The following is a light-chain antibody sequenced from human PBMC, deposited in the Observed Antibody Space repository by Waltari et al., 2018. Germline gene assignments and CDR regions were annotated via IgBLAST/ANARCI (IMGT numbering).Light chain of an antibody. Sequence: QSALTQPASVSGSPGQSITISCTGTSSDVGGYNYVSWYQQHPGKAPKRLIYDLTDRRSGVSSRFSGSKAGNTASLTISGLQAEDEADYYCSSYTSSSSFSISSSVLFGGGTKVTVL. CDR1: SSDVGGYNY. J-gene: IGLJ2*01. CDR3: SSYTSSSSFSISSSVL. V-gene: IGLV2-14*03. CDR2: DLT.